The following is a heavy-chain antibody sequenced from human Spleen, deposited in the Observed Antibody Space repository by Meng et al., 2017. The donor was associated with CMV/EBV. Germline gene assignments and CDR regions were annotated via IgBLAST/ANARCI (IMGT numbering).Heavy chain of an antibody. CDR2: INHSGST. CDR1: GGSFSGYY. D-gene: IGHD5-12*01. CDR3: ARLRGSGYYR. V-gene: IGHV4-34*01. Sequence: QGRLQQGGAGLLKPSETLSLTCAVYGGSFSGYYWSWIRQPPGKGLEWIGEINHSGSTNYNPSLKSRVTISVDTSKNQFSLKLSSVTAADTAVYYCARLRGSGYYRWGQGTLVTVSS. J-gene: IGHJ5*02.